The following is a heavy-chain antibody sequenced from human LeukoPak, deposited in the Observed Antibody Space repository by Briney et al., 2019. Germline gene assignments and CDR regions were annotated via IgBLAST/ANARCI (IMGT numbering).Heavy chain of an antibody. Sequence: GGSLRLSCAASGFTFSSYAMSWVRQAPGKGLEWVSSISGSGATTYYADSAKGRFTISRDNSKNTLFLQFNSLRAEDTAVYYCAKDKATVAAKGPFDYWGQGTLVTVSS. CDR1: GFTFSSYA. D-gene: IGHD2-15*01. CDR2: ISGSGATT. V-gene: IGHV3-23*01. J-gene: IGHJ4*02. CDR3: AKDKATVAAKGPFDY.